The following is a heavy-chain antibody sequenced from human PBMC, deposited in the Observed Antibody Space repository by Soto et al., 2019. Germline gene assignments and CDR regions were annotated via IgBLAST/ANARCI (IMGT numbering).Heavy chain of an antibody. CDR1: GFTFSSYG. V-gene: IGHV3-30*18. D-gene: IGHD3-10*01. CDR3: AKPEEVGFGEFRFAFDI. CDR2: ISYDGSNK. J-gene: IGHJ3*02. Sequence: GGSLRLSCAASGFTFSSYGMHWVRQAPGKGLEWVAVISYDGSNKYYADSVKGRFTISRDNSKNTLYLQMNSLRAEDTAVYYCAKPEEVGFGEFRFAFDIWGQGTMVTVSS.